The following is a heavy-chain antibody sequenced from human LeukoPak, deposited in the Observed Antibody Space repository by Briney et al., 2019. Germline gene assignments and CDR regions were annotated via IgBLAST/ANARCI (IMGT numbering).Heavy chain of an antibody. CDR3: ASGYSSSWYAQGEY. CDR2: ISYDGSNK. D-gene: IGHD6-13*01. Sequence: GGSLRLSCAASGFTFSSYAMHWVRQAPGKGLEWVAVISYDGSNKYYADSVKGRFTISRDNSKNTLYLQMNSLRAEDTAVYYCASGYSSSWYAQGEYWGQGTLVTVSS. CDR1: GFTFSSYA. V-gene: IGHV3-30*04. J-gene: IGHJ4*02.